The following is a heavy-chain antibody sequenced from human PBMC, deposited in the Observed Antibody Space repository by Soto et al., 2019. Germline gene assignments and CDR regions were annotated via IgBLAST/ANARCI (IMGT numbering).Heavy chain of an antibody. CDR2: INPSGGST. CDR1: GYTFTSHY. CDR3: AREELKGLWAFDI. J-gene: IGHJ3*02. D-gene: IGHD1-26*01. V-gene: IGHV1-46*03. Sequence: GASVKVSCKASGYTFTSHYMHWVRQAPGQGLEWMGIINPSGGSTSYAQKFQGRVTMTRDTSTSTVYMELSSLRSEDTAVYYCAREELKGLWAFDIWGQGTMVTVS.